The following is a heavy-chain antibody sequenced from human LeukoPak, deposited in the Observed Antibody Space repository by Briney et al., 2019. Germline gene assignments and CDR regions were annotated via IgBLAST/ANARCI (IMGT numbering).Heavy chain of an antibody. CDR2: IRCDGSNK. CDR1: GSTFSSYG. CDR3: AKGRGWEASYYYYYMDV. J-gene: IGHJ6*03. Sequence: PGGSLRLSCAASGSTFSSYGMHWVRQAPGKGLEWVAFIRCDGSNKYYTDSVKGRFTISRDNSKNTLYLQMNSLRAEDAAVYYCAKGRGWEASYYYYYMDVWGKGTTVTISS. V-gene: IGHV3-30*02. D-gene: IGHD1-26*01.